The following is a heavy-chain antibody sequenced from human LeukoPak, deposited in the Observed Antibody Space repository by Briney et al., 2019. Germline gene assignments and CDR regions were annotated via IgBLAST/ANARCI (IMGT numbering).Heavy chain of an antibody. CDR1: GGSISSGGYY. Sequence: PSETLSLTCTVSGGSISSGGYYWSWVRQHPGKGLEWIGYIYYSGSTYYNPSLKSRVTISVDTSKNQFSLKLSSVTAADTAVYYCARDRSWDSSGYSYLVAFDIWGQGTMVTVSS. D-gene: IGHD3-22*01. V-gene: IGHV4-31*03. J-gene: IGHJ3*02. CDR3: ARDRSWDSSGYSYLVAFDI. CDR2: IYYSGST.